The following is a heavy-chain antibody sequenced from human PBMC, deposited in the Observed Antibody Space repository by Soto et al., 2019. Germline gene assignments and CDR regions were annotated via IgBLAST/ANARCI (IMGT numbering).Heavy chain of an antibody. V-gene: IGHV4-61*01. Sequence: SETLSLTCGVSDGSVSTGNFYWSWIRQPPGKGLEWIGPIYYTGTTNYNPSLKSRVTISVDTSNNQFSLKLTPVTAADTAVYYCAREEKQLARYGGDFDYWGQGVLVTVYS. CDR1: DGSVSTGNFY. D-gene: IGHD6-13*01. CDR3: AREEKQLARYGGDFDY. CDR2: IYYTGTT. J-gene: IGHJ4*02.